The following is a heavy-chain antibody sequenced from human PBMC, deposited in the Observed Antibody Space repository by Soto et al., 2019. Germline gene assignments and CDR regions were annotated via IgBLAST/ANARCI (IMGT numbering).Heavy chain of an antibody. CDR1: GGSISSGDYY. D-gene: IGHD3-3*01. J-gene: IGHJ6*02. V-gene: IGHV4-30-4*01. Sequence: QVQLQESGPGLVKPSQTLSLTCTVSGGSISSGDYYWGWIRQPPGKGLEWIGYIYYCGSTYYNPSLKNRVTISVDTSKNQFALKLSSVTAADTAVYYCARDDASGYPYYYYGMDVWGQGTTVTVSS. CDR3: ARDDASGYPYYYYGMDV. CDR2: IYYCGST.